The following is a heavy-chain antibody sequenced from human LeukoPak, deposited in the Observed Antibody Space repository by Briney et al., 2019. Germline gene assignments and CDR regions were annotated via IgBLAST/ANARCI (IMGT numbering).Heavy chain of an antibody. J-gene: IGHJ1*01. Sequence: GGSLRLSCAASGFTFSNAWMSWVRQAPGKGLEWVGRIKSKTDGGTTDYAAPVKGRFTISRDDSKNTLYLQMNSLRAEDTAVYYCANPYLRAHAEYFQHWGQGTLVTVSS. D-gene: IGHD1-14*01. CDR1: GFTFSNAW. CDR2: IKSKTDGGTT. V-gene: IGHV3-15*01. CDR3: ANPYLRAHAEYFQH.